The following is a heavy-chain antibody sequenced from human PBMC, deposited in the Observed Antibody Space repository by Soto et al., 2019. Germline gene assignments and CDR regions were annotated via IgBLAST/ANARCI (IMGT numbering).Heavy chain of an antibody. CDR2: IYPGDSDT. J-gene: IGHJ6*03. V-gene: IGHV5-51*01. D-gene: IGHD6-6*01. Sequence: GESLKISCKGSGYSFTSYWIGWVRQMPGKGLEWVGIIYPGDSDTRYSPSFQGQVTISADKSISTAYLQWSSLKASDTAMYYCARHGYSSSSYYYYYMDVWGKGTTVTVSS. CDR1: GYSFTSYW. CDR3: ARHGYSSSSYYYYYMDV.